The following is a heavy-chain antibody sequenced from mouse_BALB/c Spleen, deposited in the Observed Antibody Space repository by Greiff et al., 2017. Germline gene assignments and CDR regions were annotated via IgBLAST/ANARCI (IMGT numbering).Heavy chain of an antibody. Sequence: VQLKQSGAELVRSGASVKLSCTASGFNIKDYYMHWVKQRPEQGLEWIGWIDPENGDTEYAPKFQGKATMTADTSSNTAYLQLSSLTSEDTAVYYCNAGGYSYWGQGTLVTVSA. V-gene: IGHV14-4*02. CDR2: IDPENGDT. D-gene: IGHD2-3*01. CDR3: NAGGYSY. J-gene: IGHJ3*01. CDR1: GFNIKDYY.